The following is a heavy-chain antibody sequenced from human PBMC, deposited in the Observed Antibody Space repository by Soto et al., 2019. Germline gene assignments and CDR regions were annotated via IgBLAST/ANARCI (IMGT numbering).Heavy chain of an antibody. J-gene: IGHJ4*02. CDR2: ISGSGGWT. D-gene: IGHD1-26*01. Sequence: EVQLWESGGGLVQPGGSLRLSCAASGFTFSNYAMSWVRQAPGKGLEWVSAISGSGGWTYYADSVKGRFTIPRDNSKNTVYLQMNSLRVEDTAVYYCATEMGATQGPFDNWGQGTLVTVSS. V-gene: IGHV3-23*01. CDR3: ATEMGATQGPFDN. CDR1: GFTFSNYA.